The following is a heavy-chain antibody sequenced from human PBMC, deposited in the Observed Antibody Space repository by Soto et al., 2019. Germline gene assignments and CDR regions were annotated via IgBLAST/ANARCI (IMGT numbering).Heavy chain of an antibody. J-gene: IGHJ4*03. CDR3: AKDQASGQGSFDS. CDR2: ISYAGSNQ. CDR1: GFTFNIYG. Sequence: GGSLRLSCAASGFTFNIYGMHWVRQAPDKGLEWVALISYAGSNQYYADSVKGRFTISRDNSKNTLFLQMNSLRADDTAVYYCAKDQASGQGSFDSWGQGTTVTVSS. V-gene: IGHV3-30*18.